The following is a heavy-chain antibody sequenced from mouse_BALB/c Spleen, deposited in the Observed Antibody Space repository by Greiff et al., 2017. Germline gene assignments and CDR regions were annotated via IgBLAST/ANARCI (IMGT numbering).Heavy chain of an antibody. D-gene: IGHD2-4*01. V-gene: IGHV3-2*02. CDR1: GYSITSDYA. CDR2: ISYSGST. J-gene: IGHJ3*01. CDR3: ARSPTMITTRAWFAY. Sequence: EVKLVESGPGLVKPSQSLSLTCTVTGYSITSDYAWNWIRQFPGNKLEWMGYISYSGSTSYNPSLKSRISITRDTSKNQFFLQLNSVTTEDTATYYCARSPTMITTRAWFAYWGQGTLVTVSA.